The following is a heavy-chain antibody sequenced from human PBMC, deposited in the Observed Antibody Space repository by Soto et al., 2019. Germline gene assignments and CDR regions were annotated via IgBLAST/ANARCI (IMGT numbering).Heavy chain of an antibody. CDR3: ARDFGYGDQTY. D-gene: IGHD4-17*01. Sequence: SETLSLTCTVSGGSVSSGSYYWSWIRQPPGKGLEWIGYIYYSGSTNYIPSLKSRVTISVDTSKNQFSLKLSSVTAADTAVYYCARDFGYGDQTYWGQGTLVTVSS. CDR1: GGSVSSGSYY. J-gene: IGHJ4*02. V-gene: IGHV4-61*01. CDR2: IYYSGST.